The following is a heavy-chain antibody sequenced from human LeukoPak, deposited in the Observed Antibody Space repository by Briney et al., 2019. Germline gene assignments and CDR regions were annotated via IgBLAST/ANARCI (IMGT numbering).Heavy chain of an antibody. CDR3: ARGGYSSSWFQH. Sequence: ASVKVSCKASGYTFTGYYMHWVRQAPGQGLEWMGWINPNSGGTNYAQKFQGRVTITRDTSISTAYMQLSRLRFDDTAVYYCARGGYSSSWFQHWPQGTLVTVSS. V-gene: IGHV1-2*02. J-gene: IGHJ1*01. CDR2: INPNSGGT. D-gene: IGHD6-13*01. CDR1: GYTFTGYY.